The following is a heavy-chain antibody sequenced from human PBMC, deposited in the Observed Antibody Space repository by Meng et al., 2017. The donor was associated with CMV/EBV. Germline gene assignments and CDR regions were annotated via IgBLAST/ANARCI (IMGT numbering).Heavy chain of an antibody. V-gene: IGHV3-7*01. D-gene: IGHD2-15*01. Sequence: GESLKISCAASGFTFINYWMSWVRQAPGKGLEWVANIKQDGSEKHYVDSVKGRFTISRDNAKNSVFLQMNSLRVEDTDVYYCARICVTGSACYHFDYWGQETLVTVSS. CDR1: GFTFINYW. CDR3: ARICVTGSACYHFDY. CDR2: IKQDGSEK. J-gene: IGHJ4*02.